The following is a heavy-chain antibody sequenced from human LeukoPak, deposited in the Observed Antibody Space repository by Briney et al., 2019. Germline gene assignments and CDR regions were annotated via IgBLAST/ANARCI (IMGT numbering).Heavy chain of an antibody. V-gene: IGHV3-23*01. CDR3: ARRAAAGNVDY. CDR2: ISGSGGST. CDR1: GFTFITFA. Sequence: GGPLRLSCSASGFTFITFAMNWVRQAPGKGLGWVSAISGSGGSTYYADSVKGRFTISRDNSRNTLYLQMNSLRAEDTAVYYCARRAAAGNVDYWGQGTLVAVSS. D-gene: IGHD6-13*01. J-gene: IGHJ4*02.